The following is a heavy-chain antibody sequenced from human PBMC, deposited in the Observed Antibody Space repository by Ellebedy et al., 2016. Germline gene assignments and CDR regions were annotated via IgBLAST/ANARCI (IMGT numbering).Heavy chain of an antibody. CDR3: ARDPQGFTSTAYGHPFSSYMDV. J-gene: IGHJ6*04. CDR1: GYTFTGYS. D-gene: IGHD2-2*01. CDR2: INPHSGDT. Sequence: ASVKVSXXPSGYTFTGYSIHWVRQAPGQGLEWLGWINPHSGDTIYSQKLQGRITMTRDRSWGIVYMDMRSLRSDDTAMYYCARDPQGFTSTAYGHPFSSYMDVWGKGTTVTVSS. V-gene: IGHV1-2*02.